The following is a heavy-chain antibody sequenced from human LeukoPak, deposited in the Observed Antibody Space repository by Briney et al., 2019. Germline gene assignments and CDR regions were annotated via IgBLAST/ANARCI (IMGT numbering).Heavy chain of an antibody. Sequence: GGSLRLSCAASGFTFSSYSMNWVRQAPGKGLEWVSYISSSNSTIYYADSVKGRLTISRDNAKNSLYLQMNSLGPQDTAVYDCVISDNRGSYSGALDIWGQGTVVSVSS. J-gene: IGHJ3*02. CDR1: GFTFSSYS. D-gene: IGHD1-26*01. V-gene: IGHV3-48*01. CDR3: VISDNRGSYSGALDI. CDR2: ISSSNSTI.